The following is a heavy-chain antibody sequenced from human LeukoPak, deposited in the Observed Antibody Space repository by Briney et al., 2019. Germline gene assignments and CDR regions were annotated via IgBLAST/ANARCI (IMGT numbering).Heavy chain of an antibody. Sequence: SETLSLTCTVSGGSISSYYWSWIRQPPGKGLEWIGYIYYSGSTNYKPSLKSRVTISVDTSKNQFSLKLSPVTAADTAVYYCARQLQGFYFDYWGQGTLVTVSS. D-gene: IGHD2-15*01. CDR2: IYYSGST. CDR1: GGSISSYY. V-gene: IGHV4-59*08. CDR3: ARQLQGFYFDY. J-gene: IGHJ4*02.